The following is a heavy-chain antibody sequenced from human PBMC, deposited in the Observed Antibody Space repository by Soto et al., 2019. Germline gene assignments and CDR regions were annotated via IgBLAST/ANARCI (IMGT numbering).Heavy chain of an antibody. J-gene: IGHJ5*02. CDR3: AGDPDSHYNDSHAYSYP. V-gene: IGHV1-69*04. CDR2: IIPIIGII. Sequence: SVKVSCKASGGTFSTYTITWVRQAPGQGLEWMGRIIPIIGIINYAQKFQGRVTITADKFTGTAYMELTRLRSDDTAVYYCAGDPDSHYNDSHAYSYPWGRG. D-gene: IGHD3-22*01. CDR1: GGTFSTYT.